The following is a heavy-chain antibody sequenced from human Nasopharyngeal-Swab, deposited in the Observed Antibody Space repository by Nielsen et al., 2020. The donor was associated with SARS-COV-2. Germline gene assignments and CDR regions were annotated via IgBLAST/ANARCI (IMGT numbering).Heavy chain of an antibody. D-gene: IGHD2-2*01. V-gene: IGHV3-53*01. CDR2: IYSGGST. J-gene: IGHJ6*02. CDR3: ARDRVVTKSWEVYYYGMDV. CDR1: GFTVSSNY. Sequence: GESLKISCAASGFTVSSNYMSWVRQAPGKGLEWVSVIYSGGSTYYADSVKGRFTISRDNSKNTLYLQMNSLRAEDTAVYYCARDRVVTKSWEVYYYGMDVWGQGTTVTVSS.